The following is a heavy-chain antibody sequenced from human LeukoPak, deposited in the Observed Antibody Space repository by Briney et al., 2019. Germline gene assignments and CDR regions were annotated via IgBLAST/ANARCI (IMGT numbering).Heavy chain of an antibody. CDR2: INPNSGGT. Sequence: ASVKVSCKASGYTLTGYYMHWVRQAPGQGLEWMGWINPNSGGTNYAQKFQGRVTMTRDTSISTAYMELSRLRSDDTAVYYCASPSGRNSHFDYWGQGTLVTVSS. CDR3: ASPSGRNSHFDY. V-gene: IGHV1-2*02. J-gene: IGHJ4*02. CDR1: GYTLTGYY.